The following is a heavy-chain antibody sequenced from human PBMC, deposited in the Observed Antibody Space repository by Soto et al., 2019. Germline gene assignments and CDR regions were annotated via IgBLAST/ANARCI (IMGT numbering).Heavy chain of an antibody. V-gene: IGHV4-31*03. J-gene: IGHJ5*02. CDR1: GGSISSGGYY. CDR2: IYYSGST. Sequence: PSETLSLTCTVSGGSISSGGYYWSWIRQHPGKGLEWIGYIYYSGSTYYNPSLKSRVTISVDTSKNQFSLKLSSVTAADTAVYYCAREGLGYDFWSGYYVSWFDPWGQGTLVTVSS. D-gene: IGHD3-3*01. CDR3: AREGLGYDFWSGYYVSWFDP.